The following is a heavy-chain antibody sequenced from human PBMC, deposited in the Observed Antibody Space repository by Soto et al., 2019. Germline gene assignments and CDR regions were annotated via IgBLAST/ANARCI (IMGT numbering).Heavy chain of an antibody. CDR3: TRDKDYAFDY. D-gene: IGHD3-16*01. CDR2: ICGSTT. J-gene: IGHJ4*02. CDR1: GFTLSSYS. V-gene: IGHV3-48*01. Sequence: GGSLRLSCAASGFTLSSYSMNWLRQAPGKGLEWISYICGSTTFYADSVKGRFTISRDNAESSVYLQMDSLRAEDTAVYYCTRDKDYAFDYWGQGTLVTVSS.